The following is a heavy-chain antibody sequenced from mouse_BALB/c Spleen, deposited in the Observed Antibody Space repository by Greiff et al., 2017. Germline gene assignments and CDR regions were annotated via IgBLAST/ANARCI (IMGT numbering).Heavy chain of an antibody. Sequence: VQLQQSGAELVRPGSSVKISCKASGYAFSSYWMNWVKQRPGQGLEWIGQIYPGDGDTNYNGKFKGKATLTADKSSSTAYMQLSSLTSEDSAVYFCALIYYGNYVPFAYWGQGTLVTVSA. J-gene: IGHJ3*01. CDR2: IYPGDGDT. CDR3: ALIYYGNYVPFAY. V-gene: IGHV1-80*01. D-gene: IGHD2-1*01. CDR1: GYAFSSYW.